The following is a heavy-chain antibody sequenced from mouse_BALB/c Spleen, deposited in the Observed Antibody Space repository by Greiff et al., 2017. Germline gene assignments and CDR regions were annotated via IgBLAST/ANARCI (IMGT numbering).Heavy chain of an antibody. V-gene: IGHV1S81*02. Sequence: QVQLQQPGAELVKPGASVKLSCKASGYTFTSYWMHWVKQRPGQGLEWIGEINPSNGRTNYNEKFKSKATLTVDKSSSTAYMQLSSLTSEDSAVYYCARQVYYGNYGWFAYWGQGTLVTVSA. CDR1: GYTFTSYW. CDR3: ARQVYYGNYGWFAY. CDR2: INPSNGRT. J-gene: IGHJ3*01. D-gene: IGHD2-1*01.